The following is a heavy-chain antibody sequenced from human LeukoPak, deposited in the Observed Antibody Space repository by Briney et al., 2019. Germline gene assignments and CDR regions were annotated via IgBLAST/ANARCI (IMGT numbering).Heavy chain of an antibody. V-gene: IGHV4-34*01. CDR2: INHSGST. J-gene: IGHJ4*02. CDR3: ARAPGY. Sequence: PSETLSLTFAVYGWFFSGYYWSWIRQPPGKGLEWIGEINHSGSTNYNPSLKSRVTISVDTSKNQFSLKLSSVTAADTAVYYCARAPGYWGQGTLVTVSS. CDR1: GWFFSGYY.